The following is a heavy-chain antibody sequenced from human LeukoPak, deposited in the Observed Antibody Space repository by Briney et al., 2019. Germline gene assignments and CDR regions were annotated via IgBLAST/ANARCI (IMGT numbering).Heavy chain of an antibody. D-gene: IGHD3-22*01. J-gene: IGHJ4*02. CDR1: GGTFSSYA. V-gene: IGHV1-69*01. CDR3: AVTYYYDSSGYYYFYY. CDR2: IIPIFGTA. Sequence: SVKVSFKASGGTFSSYAISWVRQAPGQGLEWMGGIIPIFGTANYAQKFQGRVTITADESTSTAYMELSSLRSEDTAVYYCAVTYYYDSSGYYYFYYWGQGTLVTVSS.